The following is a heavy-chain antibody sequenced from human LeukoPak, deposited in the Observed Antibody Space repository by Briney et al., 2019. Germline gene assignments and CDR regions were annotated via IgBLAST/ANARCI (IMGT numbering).Heavy chain of an antibody. CDR2: INHSGST. J-gene: IGHJ4*02. CDR3: ASRGGAFDY. Sequence: PSETLSLTCAVYGGSFSGYYWSWIRQPPGKGLEWIGEINHSGSTNYNPSLKSRVTISVDTSKNQFSLKLSSVTAADTAVYYCASRGGAFDYWGQGTLVTVSS. V-gene: IGHV4-34*01. CDR1: GGSFSGYY. D-gene: IGHD3-10*01.